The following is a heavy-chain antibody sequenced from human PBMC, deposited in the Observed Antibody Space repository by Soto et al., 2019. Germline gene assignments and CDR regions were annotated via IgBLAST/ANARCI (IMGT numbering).Heavy chain of an antibody. CDR3: ARSRSTSNDAFDI. CDR2: INAGNGNT. V-gene: IGHV1-3*01. Sequence: ASVKVSCKASGYTFTSYGISWVRQAPGQGLEWMGWINAGNGNTKYSQKFQGRVTITRDTSASTAYMELSSLRSEDTAVYYCARSRSTSNDAFDIWGQGTMVTVSS. J-gene: IGHJ3*02. CDR1: GYTFTSYG. D-gene: IGHD2-2*01.